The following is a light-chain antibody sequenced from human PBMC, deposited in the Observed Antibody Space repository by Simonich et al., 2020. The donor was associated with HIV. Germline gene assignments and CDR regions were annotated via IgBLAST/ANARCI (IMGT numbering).Light chain of an antibody. CDR1: QDITNY. CDR3: QQYDNLPWT. CDR2: GAS. J-gene: IGKJ1*01. Sequence: DIQMTQSPSSLPASVGNRINITCQARQDITNYLTWYQQKTGKAPKIMIYGASNLETGVPSRFNGTGCGTDFTFTINSLQPEDIATYYCQQYDNLPWTFGRGTKVEIK. V-gene: IGKV1-33*01.